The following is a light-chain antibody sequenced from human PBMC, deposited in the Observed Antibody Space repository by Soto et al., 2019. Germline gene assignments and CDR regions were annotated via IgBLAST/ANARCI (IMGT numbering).Light chain of an antibody. V-gene: IGKV3-20*01. CDR3: HQYGIAPFT. Sequence: EIVLTQSPGTLSLSPGERATLSCRASQSVSRNYLAWYQQKPGQAPRLLIYVASRRATGIPDRFSGSGSGTDFTLTISRLEPEDFAVYYCHQYGIAPFTFGQGTKLEIK. CDR1: QSVSRNY. CDR2: VAS. J-gene: IGKJ2*01.